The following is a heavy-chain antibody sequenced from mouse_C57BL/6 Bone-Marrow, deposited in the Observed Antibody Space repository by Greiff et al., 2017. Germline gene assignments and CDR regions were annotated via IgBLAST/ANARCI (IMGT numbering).Heavy chain of an antibody. J-gene: IGHJ4*01. Sequence: VQLVESGPELVKPGASVKISCKASGYAFSSSWMNWVKQRPGKGLEWIGRLYPGDGDTNYNGKFKGKATLTADKSSSTAYMQLSSLTSEDSAVYFCTRLYITTVVAPYYAMDYWGQGTSVTVSS. D-gene: IGHD1-1*01. V-gene: IGHV1-82*01. CDR2: LYPGDGDT. CDR1: GYAFSSSW. CDR3: TRLYITTVVAPYYAMDY.